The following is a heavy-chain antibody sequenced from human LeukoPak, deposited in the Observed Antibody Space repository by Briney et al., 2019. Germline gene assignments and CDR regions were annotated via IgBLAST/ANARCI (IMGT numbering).Heavy chain of an antibody. CDR1: GGSISSGGYY. CDR3: ARVEAGYCSSTSCYRSDY. CDR2: IYHSGST. V-gene: IGHV4-30-2*01. J-gene: IGHJ4*02. Sequence: PSQTLSLTCTVSGGSISSGGYYWSWIRQPPGKGLEWIGYIYHSGSTYYNPSLKSRVTISVDRSKNQFSLKLSSVTAADTAVYYCARVEAGYCSSTSCYRSDYWGQGTLVTVSS. D-gene: IGHD2-2*01.